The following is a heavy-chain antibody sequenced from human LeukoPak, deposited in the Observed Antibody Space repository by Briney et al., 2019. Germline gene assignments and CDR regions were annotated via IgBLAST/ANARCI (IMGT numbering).Heavy chain of an antibody. CDR2: IKSKTDGGTT. J-gene: IGHJ4*02. Sequence: GGPLRLSCAASGFTLSNVWMSWVRQAPGKGLEWVGRIKSKTDGGTTYYAAPVKGRVTISRDDSKNTLYLQINSLKTEDTALYYCTTESPAHVFFDYWGRGTLVTVSS. V-gene: IGHV3-15*01. CDR3: TTESPAHVFFDY. CDR1: GFTLSNVW.